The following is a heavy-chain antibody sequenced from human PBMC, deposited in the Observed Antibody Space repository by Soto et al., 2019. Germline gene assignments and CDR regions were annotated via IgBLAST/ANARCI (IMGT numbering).Heavy chain of an antibody. CDR3: ARDPNDSSAYYHHYYYGMDV. J-gene: IGHJ6*02. CDR2: INAGNGNT. Sequence: GASVTVSCKASGYTFNSYGIHWVRQAPGQRLEWTGWINAGNGNTKYSEKFQGRVTITRDTSASTAYLELSSLRSEDTAVYYCARDPNDSSAYYHHYYYGMDVWGQGTTVTVSS. CDR1: GYTFNSYG. D-gene: IGHD3-22*01. V-gene: IGHV1-3*01.